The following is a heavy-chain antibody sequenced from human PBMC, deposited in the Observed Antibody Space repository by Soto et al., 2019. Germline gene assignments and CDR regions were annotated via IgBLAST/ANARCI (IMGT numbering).Heavy chain of an antibody. Sequence: PSETLSLTCTVSGGSISSGGYYWSWIRQHPGKGLEWIGYIYNSGRTYYNPSLHSRVSIAVDTTENQFSLKLTSVTAADTSVYYCARGSFSSSSSWFDPWGRGTLVTVSS. CDR3: ARGSFSSSSSWFDP. CDR2: IYNSGRT. CDR1: GGSISSGGYY. D-gene: IGHD6-6*01. V-gene: IGHV4-31*03. J-gene: IGHJ5*02.